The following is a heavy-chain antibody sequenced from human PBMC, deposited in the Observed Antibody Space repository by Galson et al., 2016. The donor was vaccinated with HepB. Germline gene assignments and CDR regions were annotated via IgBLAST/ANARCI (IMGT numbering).Heavy chain of an antibody. CDR2: IYYSGPT. Sequence: ETLSLTCSVSGASISGYYLSWIRQPPGKGLECFGYIYYSGPTNYNPSLKSRVTISVDTSKNQFSLKLSSVTAADTAVYYCAKDDSGGWYGFHYGMDVWGQGTTVTVSS. V-gene: IGHV4-59*01. CDR1: GASISGYY. CDR3: AKDDSGGWYGFHYGMDV. D-gene: IGHD6-19*01. J-gene: IGHJ6*02.